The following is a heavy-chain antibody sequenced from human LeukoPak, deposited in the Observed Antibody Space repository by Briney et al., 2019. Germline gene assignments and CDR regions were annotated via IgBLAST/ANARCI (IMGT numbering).Heavy chain of an antibody. CDR1: DGSINSDF. D-gene: IGHD6-19*01. J-gene: IGHJ4*02. CDR3: ARITDVSGWPFDY. V-gene: IGHV4-59*01. Sequence: PSETLSLTCTVSDGSINSDFWTWIRQPPGKGLEWIGCIRYSGRTSYNPSFKSRVTISIDTSTNLFSLKLRSGTTADTAIYYCARITDVSGWPFDYWGQGTLVTVSS. CDR2: IRYSGRT.